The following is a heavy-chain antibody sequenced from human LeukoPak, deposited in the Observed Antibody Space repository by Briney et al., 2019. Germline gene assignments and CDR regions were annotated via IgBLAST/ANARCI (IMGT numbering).Heavy chain of an antibody. V-gene: IGHV4-34*01. CDR1: GGSFSGCY. J-gene: IGHJ4*02. CDR2: INHSGST. CDR3: ARGSGNIGNYDFSLYGY. D-gene: IGHD3-3*01. Sequence: PSETLSLTCAVYGGSFSGCYWSWIRQPPGKGLEWIGEINHSGSTNYSPSLKSRVTISVDTSKNQFSLKLSSVTAADTAVYYCARGSGNIGNYDFSLYGYWGQGTLVTVSS.